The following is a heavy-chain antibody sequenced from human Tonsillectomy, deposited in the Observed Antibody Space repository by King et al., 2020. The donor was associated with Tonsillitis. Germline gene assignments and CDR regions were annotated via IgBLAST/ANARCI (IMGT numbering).Heavy chain of an antibody. CDR2: IHYSGSI. CDR1: GDSISSYY. J-gene: IGHJ5*02. Sequence: LQLQESGPGLLKPSETLSLTCTVSGDSISSYYWHWILQPPGKRLEWIGYIHYSGSIKYNPSLTSRVTLTLDTYQNQFSLKLTSVTAADTAVYYCARLPTGGWPFDPWGQGTLVTVSS. CDR3: ARLPTGGWPFDP. V-gene: IGHV4-59*08. D-gene: IGHD7-27*01.